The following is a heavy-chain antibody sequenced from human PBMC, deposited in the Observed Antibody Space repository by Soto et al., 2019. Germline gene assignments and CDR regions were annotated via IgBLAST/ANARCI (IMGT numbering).Heavy chain of an antibody. Sequence: GGSLRLSCAASGLTVSSNYMSWVRTAPGKGLEWVSVIYSGGSTYYADSVKGRFTISRDNSKNTLYLQMNSLRAEDTAVYYCARERAVAGTYYYYYMDVWGKGTTVTVSS. CDR3: ARERAVAGTYYYYYMDV. D-gene: IGHD6-19*01. J-gene: IGHJ6*03. CDR1: GLTVSSNY. CDR2: IYSGGST. V-gene: IGHV3-66*01.